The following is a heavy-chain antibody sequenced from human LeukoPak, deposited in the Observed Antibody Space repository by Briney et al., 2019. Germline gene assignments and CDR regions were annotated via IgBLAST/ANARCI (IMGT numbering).Heavy chain of an antibody. V-gene: IGHV4-61*02. CDR3: ARVRQGYSGYNSGGRFDY. CDR2: IYTSGST. CDR1: GGSISSGSYY. J-gene: IGHJ4*02. D-gene: IGHD5-12*01. Sequence: PSETLSLTCTVSGGSISSGSYYWSWIRQPAGKGLEWIGRIYTSGSTNYNPSLKSRVTISVDTSKNQFSLKLSSVTAADTAVYYCARVRQGYSGYNSGGRFDYWGQGTLVTVSS.